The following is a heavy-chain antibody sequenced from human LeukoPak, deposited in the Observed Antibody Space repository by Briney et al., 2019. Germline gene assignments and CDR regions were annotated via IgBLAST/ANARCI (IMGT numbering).Heavy chain of an antibody. CDR1: GFTFSSIA. J-gene: IGHJ4*02. V-gene: IGHV3-23*01. Sequence: PGGSLRLSCAASGFTFSSIAMTWVRQAPGKGLQWVSAIGSDGADTYYADSVKGRFTISRDNSKNTLYLQMNSLRAEDTAVYFCGEGGGGHYDYWGQGTLVTVSS. CDR2: IGSDGADT. CDR3: GEGGGGHYDY. D-gene: IGHD2-21*01.